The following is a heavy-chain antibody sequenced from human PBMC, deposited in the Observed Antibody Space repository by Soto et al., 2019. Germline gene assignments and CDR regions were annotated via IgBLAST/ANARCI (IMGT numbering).Heavy chain of an antibody. CDR2: VSPGGDVS. V-gene: IGHV3-23*01. CDR3: VRRAITATTNWGAFDV. D-gene: IGHD1-20*01. Sequence: GGSLRLSCAASGFIFENFGMSWVRQAPGKGLEWISTVSPGGDVSHYTDSVKGRFTISRDNSRRTLHLQMDSLRAEDAAVYFCVRRAITATTNWGAFDVRGQGTVVTVSS. CDR1: GFIFENFG. J-gene: IGHJ3*01.